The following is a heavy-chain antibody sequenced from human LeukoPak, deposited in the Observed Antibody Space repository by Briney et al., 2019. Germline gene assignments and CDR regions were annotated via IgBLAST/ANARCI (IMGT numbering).Heavy chain of an antibody. J-gene: IGHJ6*04. CDR1: GGSISSGSYY. D-gene: IGHD3-3*01. V-gene: IGHV4-61*01. CDR3: ARERLEYDFWSGYYKGLDV. CDR2: IYYSGST. Sequence: PSQTLSLTCTVSGGSISSGSYYWSWIRQPPGKGLEWIGYIYYSGSTNYNPSLKSRVTISVDTSKNQFSLKLSSVTAADTAVYYCARERLEYDFWSGYYKGLDVWGKGTTVTVSS.